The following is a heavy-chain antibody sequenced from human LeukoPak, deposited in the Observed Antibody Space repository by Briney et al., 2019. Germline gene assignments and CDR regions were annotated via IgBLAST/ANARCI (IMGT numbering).Heavy chain of an antibody. CDR1: GFTFSSYW. D-gene: IGHD1-26*01. CDR2: INSDGSKT. Sequence: GGSLRLSCAASGFTFSSYWMHWVRQAPGKGLVWVSRINSDGSKTNYADSVRGRFTISRDNAKNTLYLQMNSPRDEDTAVYYCARRHLPVESTGRDDYWGQGTLVTVSS. V-gene: IGHV3-74*01. J-gene: IGHJ4*02. CDR3: ARRHLPVESTGRDDY.